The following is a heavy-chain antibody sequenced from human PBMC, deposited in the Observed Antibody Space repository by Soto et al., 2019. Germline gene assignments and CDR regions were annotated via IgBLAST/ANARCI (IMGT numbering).Heavy chain of an antibody. CDR3: ARGDTAMVIDY. D-gene: IGHD5-18*01. Sequence: PGGSLRLSCAASGFTFSSYAMSWVRQAPGKGLVWVSRINSAGTTTTYADSMKGRFTISRDNAKNTLYLQMNSLRAEDTAVYYCARGDTAMVIDYWGQGTQVTVSS. J-gene: IGHJ4*02. V-gene: IGHV3-74*01. CDR1: GFTFSSYA. CDR2: INSAGTTT.